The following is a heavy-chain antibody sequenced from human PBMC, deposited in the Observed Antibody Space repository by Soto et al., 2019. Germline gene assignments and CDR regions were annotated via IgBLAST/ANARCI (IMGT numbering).Heavy chain of an antibody. D-gene: IGHD3-3*01. V-gene: IGHV1-3*01. J-gene: IGHJ5*02. Sequence: QVQLGQSEAEVKKPGASVKVSCKASGYTFTTYAMHWVRQAPGQRLEWMGWIYAGNGNTKYSQKFQGRVTITRDTSASTAYMELSSLRSEDTAVYYCARDPPAYYDFWSGYPNWFDPWGQGTLVTVSS. CDR3: ARDPPAYYDFWSGYPNWFDP. CDR2: IYAGNGNT. CDR1: GYTFTTYA.